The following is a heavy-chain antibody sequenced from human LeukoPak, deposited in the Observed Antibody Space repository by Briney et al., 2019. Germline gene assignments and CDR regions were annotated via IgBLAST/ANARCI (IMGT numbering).Heavy chain of an antibody. D-gene: IGHD6-13*01. CDR1: GGSFSGYY. CDR3: ARGIGAQQQLVRVRATGNRPPPFDY. V-gene: IGHV4-34*01. Sequence: SETLSLTCAVYGGSFSGYYWSWIRQPPGKGLEWIGEINHSGSTNYNPSLKSRVTISVDTSKNQFSLKLSSVTAADTAVYYCARGIGAQQQLVRVRATGNRPPPFDYWGQGTLVTVSS. CDR2: INHSGST. J-gene: IGHJ4*02.